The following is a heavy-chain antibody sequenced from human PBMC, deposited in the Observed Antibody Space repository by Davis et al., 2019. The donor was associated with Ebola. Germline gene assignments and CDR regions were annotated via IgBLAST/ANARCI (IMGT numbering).Heavy chain of an antibody. V-gene: IGHV1-46*01. J-gene: IGHJ4*02. D-gene: IGHD6-19*01. CDR2: INPSGGGS. CDR3: ARATFGYNSGWYADY. Sequence: ASVKVSCKASGYTFSNYYMHWVRQAPGQGLEWMGIINPSGGGSSYAQKFQGRVTMTRDTSTSTAYMELSSLRSEDTAVYYCARATFGYNSGWYADYWGQGTLVTVSS. CDR1: GYTFSNYY.